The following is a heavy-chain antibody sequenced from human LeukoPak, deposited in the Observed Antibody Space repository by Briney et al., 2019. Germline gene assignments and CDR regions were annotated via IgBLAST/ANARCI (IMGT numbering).Heavy chain of an antibody. CDR2: INPNSGGT. CDR1: GYTFTGHY. V-gene: IGHV1-2*02. D-gene: IGHD5-18*01. J-gene: IGHJ3*02. CDR3: AKANGGYSYGFAFDI. Sequence: ASVKVSCKASGYTFTGHYMHWVRQAPGQGLEWMGWINPNSGGTNYAQKFQGRVTMTRDTSISTAYMELSRLRSDDTAVYYCAKANGGYSYGFAFDIWGQGAMVTVSS.